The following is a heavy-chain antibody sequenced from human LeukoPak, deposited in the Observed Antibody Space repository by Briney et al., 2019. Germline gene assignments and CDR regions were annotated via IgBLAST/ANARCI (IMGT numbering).Heavy chain of an antibody. Sequence: ASVKVSCKASGYTFTSYAMNWVRQAPGQGLEWMGWINTNTGNPTYAQGFTGRFVFSLDTSVSTAYLQISSLKAEDTAVYYCARGGLTRWYYYYYGMDVWGQGTAVTVSS. CDR2: INTNTGNP. CDR3: ARGGLTRWYYYYYGMDV. J-gene: IGHJ6*02. CDR1: GYTFTSYA. D-gene: IGHD2-15*01. V-gene: IGHV7-4-1*02.